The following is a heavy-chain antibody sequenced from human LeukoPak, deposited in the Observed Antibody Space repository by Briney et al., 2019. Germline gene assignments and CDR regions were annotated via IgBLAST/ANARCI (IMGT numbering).Heavy chain of an antibody. CDR2: ISSSGSTI. CDR1: GFTFSSYE. Sequence: PGGSLRLSCAASGFTFSSYEMNWVRQAPGKGLEWVSYISSSGSTIYYADSVKGRFTISRDNAKNSLYLQMNSLRAEDTAVYYCARDRGTGYYDSSGYKMGRYNWFDPWGQGTLVTVSS. J-gene: IGHJ5*02. V-gene: IGHV3-48*03. D-gene: IGHD3-22*01. CDR3: ARDRGTGYYDSSGYKMGRYNWFDP.